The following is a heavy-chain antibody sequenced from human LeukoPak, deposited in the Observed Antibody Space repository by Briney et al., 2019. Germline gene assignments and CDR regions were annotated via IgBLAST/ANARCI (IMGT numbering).Heavy chain of an antibody. Sequence: GGSLSFSCAASGFTFSSYGMSWVRQAPGKGLKGFSDLSGGGRSYYYAASGKGRFPSSKDNSKNTLYLQMNSLRAEDTAVYYCAKGRAGNYYYDSSDYWGQGTLVTVSS. CDR3: AKGRAGNYYYDSSDY. J-gene: IGHJ4*02. CDR2: LSGGGRSY. CDR1: GFTFSSYG. D-gene: IGHD3-22*01. V-gene: IGHV3-23*01.